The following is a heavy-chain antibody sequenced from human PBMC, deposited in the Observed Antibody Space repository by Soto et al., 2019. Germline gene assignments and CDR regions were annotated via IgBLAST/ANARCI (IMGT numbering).Heavy chain of an antibody. J-gene: IGHJ6*02. CDR3: AKDKTPHYDILTGYTSGYYYGMDV. V-gene: IGHV3-23*01. Sequence: GGSLRLSCAASGFTFSSYAMSWVRQAPGKGLEWVSAISGSGGSTYYADSVKGRFTISRDNSKNTLYLQMNSLRAEDTAVYYCAKDKTPHYDILTGYTSGYYYGMDVWGQGTTVTVSS. CDR1: GFTFSSYA. D-gene: IGHD3-9*01. CDR2: ISGSGGST.